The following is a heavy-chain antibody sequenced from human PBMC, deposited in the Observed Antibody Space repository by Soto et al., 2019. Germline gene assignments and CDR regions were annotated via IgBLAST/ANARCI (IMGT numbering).Heavy chain of an antibody. CDR1: GGSISSTNW. Sequence: QVQLQESGPGLVQPSGTLSLTCAVSGGSISSTNWWSWVRQSPGKGLEWIGEIYHNGSPDYNPHLKSRVTICVDKSKNHVFLKLTSVTAADTAMYFCGRWLGTSYGMDVGGQGTAVNVSS. D-gene: IGHD3-10*01. CDR3: GRWLGTSYGMDV. J-gene: IGHJ6*02. CDR2: IYHNGSP. V-gene: IGHV4-4*02.